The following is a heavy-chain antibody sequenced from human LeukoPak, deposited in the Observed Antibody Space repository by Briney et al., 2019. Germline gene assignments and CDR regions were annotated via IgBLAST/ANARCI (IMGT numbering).Heavy chain of an antibody. D-gene: IGHD3-10*01. V-gene: IGHV1-8*03. CDR2: MKPNSGNT. CDR3: ARAGSGSFLGLYYYYYMDV. CDR1: GYTFTSYD. J-gene: IGHJ6*03. Sequence: ASVKVSCKASGYTFTSYDINWVRQATGQGLEWMGWMKPNSGNTGYAQKFQGRVTITRNTSISTAYMELSSLRSEDTAVYYCARAGSGSFLGLYYYYYMDVWGKGTTVTVSS.